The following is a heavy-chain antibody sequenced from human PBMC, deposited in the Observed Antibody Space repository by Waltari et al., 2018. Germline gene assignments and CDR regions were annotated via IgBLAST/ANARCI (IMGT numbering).Heavy chain of an antibody. Sequence: QVQLQESGPGLVKPSQTLSLTCTVSGGSIRFGSYYWSWIRQPAGKGLEWIGYIYTSGSTNSNPSLKSRVTISVDTSKNQFSLKLSSVTAADTAVYYCARDYGSGSFPFQHWGQGTLVTVSS. CDR3: ARDYGSGSFPFQH. D-gene: IGHD3-10*01. CDR2: IYTSGST. V-gene: IGHV4-61*09. J-gene: IGHJ1*01. CDR1: GGSIRFGSYY.